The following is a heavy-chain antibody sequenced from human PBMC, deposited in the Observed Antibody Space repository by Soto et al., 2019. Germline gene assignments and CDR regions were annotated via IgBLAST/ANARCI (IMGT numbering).Heavy chain of an antibody. Sequence: ASVKFSCKASGYTFTRSGISGLRQAPEQGLEWMGWISTYNGDTNYAQTFQGRVTMTTDTSTSTVHMEVRSLRSDDTAVYYCAREVVAHSSSYGMDVLGQGTPVTVSS. CDR3: AREVVAHSSSYGMDV. D-gene: IGHD5-12*01. J-gene: IGHJ6*02. CDR2: ISTYNGDT. V-gene: IGHV1-18*01. CDR1: GYTFTRSG.